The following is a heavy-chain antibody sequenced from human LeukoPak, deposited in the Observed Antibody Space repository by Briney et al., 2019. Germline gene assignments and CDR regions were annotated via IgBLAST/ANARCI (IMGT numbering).Heavy chain of an antibody. CDR1: GFTFDDYA. CDR2: INWNGRIT. CDR3: ARGSVQLWLRDTYYYMDV. J-gene: IGHJ6*03. V-gene: IGHV3-20*04. Sequence: GESLRLSCAASGFTFDDYALNWVRQVPGRGLEWVSGINWNGRITEYADSVKDRFTISRENTKNSLYLYMNNLGGEDTALYFCARGSVQLWLRDTYYYMDVWGKGTTVTVSS. D-gene: IGHD5-18*01.